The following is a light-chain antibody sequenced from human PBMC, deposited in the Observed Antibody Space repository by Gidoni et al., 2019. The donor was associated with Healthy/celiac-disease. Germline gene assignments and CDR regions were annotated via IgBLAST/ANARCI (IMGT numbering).Light chain of an antibody. J-gene: IGKJ5*01. CDR3: QQSYSTPPFT. V-gene: IGKV1-39*01. CDR2: AAS. CDR1: QSISSY. Sequence: DIQMTQSPSSLSASVGDRVTITCRASQSISSYLNWDQQKPGKAPKLLIYAASSLQSRVPSRFSGSGSGTDFTLTISSLQPEDFATYYCQQSYSTPPFTFGQGTRLEIK.